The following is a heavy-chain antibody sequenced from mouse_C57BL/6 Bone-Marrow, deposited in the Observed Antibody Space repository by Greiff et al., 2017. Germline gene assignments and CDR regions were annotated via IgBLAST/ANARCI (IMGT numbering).Heavy chain of an antibody. D-gene: IGHD1-1*01. J-gene: IGHJ1*03. CDR1: GFTFSSYA. V-gene: IGHV5-4*01. CDR3: ARALYGSRYWYCDV. CDR2: ISDGGSYT. Sequence: EVQRVESGGGLVKPGGSLKLSCAASGFTFSSYAMSWVRQTPEKRLEWVATISDGGSYTYYPDNVKGRFTISRDNAKNNLYLQMSHLKSEDTAMYYCARALYGSRYWYCDVWGTGTTVTVSS.